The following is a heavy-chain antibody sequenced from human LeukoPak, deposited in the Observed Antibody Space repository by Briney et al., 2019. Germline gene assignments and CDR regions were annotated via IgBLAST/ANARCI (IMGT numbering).Heavy chain of an antibody. CDR2: ISSSGSTT. CDR1: GFTFTTYS. D-gene: IGHD2-21*02. V-gene: IGHV3-23*01. Sequence: GGSLRLSCEASGFTFTTYSMTWVRQAPGKGLELVSAISSSGSTTYWADSVKGRFTISRDNSKNTLYLQMNSLRAEDTAVYYCAKLYCGGDCHHFDYWGQGTLVTVSS. CDR3: AKLYCGGDCHHFDY. J-gene: IGHJ4*02.